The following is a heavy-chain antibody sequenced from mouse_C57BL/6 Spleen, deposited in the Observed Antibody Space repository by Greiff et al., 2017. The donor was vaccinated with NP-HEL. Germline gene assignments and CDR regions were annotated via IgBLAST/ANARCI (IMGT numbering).Heavy chain of an antibody. CDR3: VSGGDYDGGYFDV. CDR2: IRSKSNNYAT. Sequence: EVKLVESGGGLVQPKGSLKLSCAASGFSFNTYAMNWVRQAPGKGLEWVARIRSKSNNYATYYADSVKDRFTISRDDSESMLYLQMNNLKTEDTAMYYCVSGGDYDGGYFDVWGTGTTVTVSS. V-gene: IGHV10-1*01. D-gene: IGHD2-4*01. CDR1: GFSFNTYA. J-gene: IGHJ1*03.